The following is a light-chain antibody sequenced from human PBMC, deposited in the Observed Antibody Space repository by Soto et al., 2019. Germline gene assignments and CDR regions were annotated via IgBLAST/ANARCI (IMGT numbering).Light chain of an antibody. J-gene: IGKJ1*01. Sequence: DIQMTQSPSTLSASVGDRVTITCRASQSISTWLSWYQQKPGKAPKVLIYKASNLQSGVSSRFSGSGSGTEFTLTIXSLQPDDFATYYCQDYNSWTFGQGTKVDIK. CDR1: QSISTW. V-gene: IGKV1-5*03. CDR3: QDYNSWT. CDR2: KAS.